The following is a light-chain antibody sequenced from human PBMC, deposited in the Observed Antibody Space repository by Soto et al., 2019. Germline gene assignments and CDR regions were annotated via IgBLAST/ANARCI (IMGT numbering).Light chain of an antibody. CDR1: QSISTY. V-gene: IGKV1-39*01. CDR3: QHCYSTLWT. J-gene: IGKJ1*01. Sequence: DIQQSQCSSSGSGSVGVRVTITCLASQSISTYLHWYQQKPGKAPNLLLYAATTLQCGVPSRFSGSGSGTDFPLTISSLQPEDVATYFCQHCYSTLWTFGQGTKVDIK. CDR2: AAT.